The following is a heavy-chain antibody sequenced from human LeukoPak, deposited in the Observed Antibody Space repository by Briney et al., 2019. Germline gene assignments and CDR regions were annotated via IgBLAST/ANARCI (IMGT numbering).Heavy chain of an antibody. D-gene: IGHD2-21*02. Sequence: SETLSLTCTVSGASISTYYWSWIRQPPGKGLEWIGYIYYTGNTNYNPSLKSRVTILIDTSKNQFSLKLNSVTAADTAVYYCARGPYCGGDCYPLDYWGQGTLVTVSS. V-gene: IGHV4-59*01. CDR2: IYYTGNT. J-gene: IGHJ4*02. CDR3: ARGPYCGGDCYPLDY. CDR1: GASISTYY.